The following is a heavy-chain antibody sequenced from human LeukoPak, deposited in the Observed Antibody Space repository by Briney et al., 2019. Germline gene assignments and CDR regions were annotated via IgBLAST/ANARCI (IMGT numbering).Heavy chain of an antibody. CDR1: GFTFSSSW. Sequence: GGSLRLSCAASGFTFSSSWMHWVRQVPGTGPVWVSRISSDGTNTYYADSVKGRFSISRDNAKNTLYLQMNSLRAEDTAVYYCARFSGPGLWFGEYYYYYYGMDVWGQGTTVTVSS. D-gene: IGHD3-10*01. V-gene: IGHV3-74*01. CDR2: ISSDGTNT. CDR3: ARFSGPGLWFGEYYYYYYGMDV. J-gene: IGHJ6*02.